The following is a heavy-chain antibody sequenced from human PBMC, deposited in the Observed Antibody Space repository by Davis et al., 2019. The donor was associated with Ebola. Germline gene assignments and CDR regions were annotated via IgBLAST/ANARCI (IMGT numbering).Heavy chain of an antibody. CDR1: GFTFSSYG. V-gene: IGHV3-33*01. D-gene: IGHD2-2*01. CDR2: IWYDGSNK. Sequence: PGGSLRLSCAASGFTFSSYGMHWVRQAPGKGLEWVAVIWYDGSNKYYADSVKGRFTISRDNSKNTLYLQMNSLRAEDTAVYYCARGYCSSTSCPYYYYMDVWGKGTTVTVSS. J-gene: IGHJ6*03. CDR3: ARGYCSSTSCPYYYYMDV.